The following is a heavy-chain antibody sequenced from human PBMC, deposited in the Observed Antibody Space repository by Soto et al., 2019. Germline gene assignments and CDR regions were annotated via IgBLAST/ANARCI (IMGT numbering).Heavy chain of an antibody. CDR3: ARVSRIAARKDYYYGMDV. CDR2: ISSSSSYI. Sequence: EVQLVESGGGLVKPGGSLRLSCAASGFTFSSYSMNWVRQAPGKGLEWVSSISSSSSYIYYADSVKGRFTISRDNAKNSLYLQMNSLRAEDTAVYYCARVSRIAARKDYYYGMDVWGQGTTVTVSS. J-gene: IGHJ6*02. V-gene: IGHV3-21*01. CDR1: GFTFSSYS. D-gene: IGHD6-6*01.